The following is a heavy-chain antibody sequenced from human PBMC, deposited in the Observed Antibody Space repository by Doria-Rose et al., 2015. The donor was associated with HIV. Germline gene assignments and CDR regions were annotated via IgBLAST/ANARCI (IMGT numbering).Heavy chain of an antibody. D-gene: IGHD1-1*01. CDR3: ARGLLRGGWNDVDYYYGMDV. CDR1: GGSFSGYY. V-gene: IGHV4-34*01. CDR2: INHRGSN. Sequence: QEQLQESGAGLVKPSETLSLTCAVFGGSFSGYYWSWIRQPPGKGLEWIGEINHRGSNNYKTSLKSRVTITIDTSKILFSLKLSSVTAADTAVYYCARGLLRGGWNDVDYYYGMDVWGQGTTVTVSS. J-gene: IGHJ6*02.